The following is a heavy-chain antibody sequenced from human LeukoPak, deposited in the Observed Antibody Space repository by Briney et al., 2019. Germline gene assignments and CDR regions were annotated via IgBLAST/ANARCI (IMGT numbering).Heavy chain of an antibody. Sequence: GASVKVSCKASGYTFTGYYMHWVRQAPGQGLEWMGWINPDSGGTNYAQKFQGRVTMTRDTSISTAYMELSRLRSDDTAVYYCARSPTVIRPFDYWGQGTLVTVSS. CDR2: INPDSGGT. CDR1: GYTFTGYY. CDR3: ARSPTVIRPFDY. D-gene: IGHD4-11*01. J-gene: IGHJ4*02. V-gene: IGHV1-2*02.